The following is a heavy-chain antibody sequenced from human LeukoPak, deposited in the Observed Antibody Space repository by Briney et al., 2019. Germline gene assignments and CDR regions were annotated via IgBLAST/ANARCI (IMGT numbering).Heavy chain of an antibody. V-gene: IGHV4-34*01. D-gene: IGHD2-2*01. CDR2: INHSGST. J-gene: IGHJ4*02. CDR1: GGSLSGYY. Sequence: SETLSLTCAVYGGSLSGYYWSWIRQPPGKGLEWIGEINHSGSTNYNPSLKSRVTISVDTSKNQFSLKLSSVTAVDTAVYYCAGERPPPLGYCSSTSCSGGYWGQGTLVTVSS. CDR3: AGERPPPLGYCSSTSCSGGY.